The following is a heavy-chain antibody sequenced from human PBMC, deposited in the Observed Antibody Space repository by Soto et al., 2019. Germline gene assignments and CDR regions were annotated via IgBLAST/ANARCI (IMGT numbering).Heavy chain of an antibody. Sequence: QVQLQESGPGLVKPSETLSLTCTVSGGSVRSGSYYWSWIRQPPGKGLEWIGYIYYSGTTNYNPSLKSRVTISVDTPKNQFSLKLSSVTAADTAVYYCARVEDYGDYFDYWGQGTLVTVSS. CDR2: IYYSGTT. J-gene: IGHJ4*02. V-gene: IGHV4-61*01. CDR1: GGSVRSGSYY. D-gene: IGHD4-17*01. CDR3: ARVEDYGDYFDY.